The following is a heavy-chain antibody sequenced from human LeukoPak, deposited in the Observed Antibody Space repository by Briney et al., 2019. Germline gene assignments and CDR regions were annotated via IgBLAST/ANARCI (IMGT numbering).Heavy chain of an antibody. CDR2: IYYSGST. CDR3: ARLDGGTGWYYFDY. V-gene: IGHV4-39*01. CDR1: GGSISSSSYY. Sequence: SETLSLTCTVSGGSISSSSYYWGWIRQPPGKGLEWIGSIYYSGSTYYNPSLKSRVSISVDTSKNQFSLKLSSVTAADTAVYYCARLDGGTGWYYFDYWGRGTLVTVSS. J-gene: IGHJ4*02. D-gene: IGHD6-19*01.